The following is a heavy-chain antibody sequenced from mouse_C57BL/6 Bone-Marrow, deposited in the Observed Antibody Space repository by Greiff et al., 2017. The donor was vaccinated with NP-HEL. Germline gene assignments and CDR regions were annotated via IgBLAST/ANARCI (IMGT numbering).Heavy chain of an antibody. D-gene: IGHD3-3*01. CDR2: INPSTGGT. J-gene: IGHJ2*01. CDR3: ARWTGLYYFDY. Sequence: EVQLQQSGPELVKPGASVKISCKASGYSFTGYYMNWVKQSPEKSLEWIGEINPSTGGTTYNQKFKAKATLTVDKSSSTAYMQLKSLTSEDSAVDYCARWTGLYYFDYWGQGTTLTVSS. V-gene: IGHV1-42*01. CDR1: GYSFTGYY.